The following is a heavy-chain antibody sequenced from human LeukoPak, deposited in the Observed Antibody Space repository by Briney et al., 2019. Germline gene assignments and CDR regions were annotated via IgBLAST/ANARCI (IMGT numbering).Heavy chain of an antibody. CDR3: ATDGAGFDT. Sequence: GGSLRLSCAASGLTFSDYYMSWIRQAPGKGLEWLSYINIGGTNTHYADSVKGRFTISRDNAKKSLYLEMTNLRAEDTAVYYCATDGAGFDTWGQGVLVTASS. CDR2: INIGGTNT. V-gene: IGHV3-11*01. CDR1: GLTFSDYY. J-gene: IGHJ5*02.